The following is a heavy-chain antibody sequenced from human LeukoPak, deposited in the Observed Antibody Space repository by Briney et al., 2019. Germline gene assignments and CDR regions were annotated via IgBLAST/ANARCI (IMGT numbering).Heavy chain of an antibody. V-gene: IGHV3-53*01. Sequence: GGSLRLSCAASEFTVSSNYMHWVRQAPGKGLEWVSLIYIGGNTFYADSVKGRFTISRDNSKNTLYLQMNSLRAEDTAVYYCAREDGSGSYPGYYYDMDVWGQGTTVTVSS. J-gene: IGHJ6*02. D-gene: IGHD3-10*01. CDR1: EFTVSSNY. CDR2: IYIGGNT. CDR3: AREDGSGSYPGYYYDMDV.